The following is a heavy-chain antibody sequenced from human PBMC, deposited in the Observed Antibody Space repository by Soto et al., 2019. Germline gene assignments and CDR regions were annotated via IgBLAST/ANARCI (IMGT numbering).Heavy chain of an antibody. Sequence: SETLSLTCTVSGGSISSGDYYWSWIRQPPGKGLEWIGYIYYSGSTYYNPSLKSRVTISVDTSKNQFSLKLSSVTAADTAVYYCASYDFWSGFSKGGPKNYYYGMDVWGQGTTVTVS. V-gene: IGHV4-30-4*01. CDR2: IYYSGST. D-gene: IGHD3-3*01. CDR1: GGSISSGDYY. CDR3: ASYDFWSGFSKGGPKNYYYGMDV. J-gene: IGHJ6*02.